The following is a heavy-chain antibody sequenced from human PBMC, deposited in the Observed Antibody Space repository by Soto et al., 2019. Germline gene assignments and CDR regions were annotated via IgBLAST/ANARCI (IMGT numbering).Heavy chain of an antibody. V-gene: IGHV1-18*01. CDR1: GYTCISYG. CDR2: IRVYNGNT. J-gene: IGHJ4*02. Sequence: QGQLVQSGAEVKKTGASVTDSCKASGYTCISYGISWVRQAPGQGLEGMGWIRVYNGNTNYAQKLQGRVTMTTDTSTSTAYMELRSLRSDDTAVYYCARDLPPSDYWGQGTLVTVSS. CDR3: ARDLPPSDY.